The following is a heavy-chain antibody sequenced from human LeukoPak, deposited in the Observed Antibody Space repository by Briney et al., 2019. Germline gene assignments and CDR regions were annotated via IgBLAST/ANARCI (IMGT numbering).Heavy chain of an antibody. J-gene: IGHJ2*01. CDR1: GGTFSSYA. Sequence: ASVKVSCKASGGTFSSYAISWVRQAPGQGLEWMGWISAYNGNTNYAQKLQGRVTMTADTSTSTAYMELRSLRSDDTAVYYCAREGYNYGWYFDLWGRGTLVTVSS. D-gene: IGHD3-22*01. CDR2: ISAYNGNT. CDR3: AREGYNYGWYFDL. V-gene: IGHV1-18*01.